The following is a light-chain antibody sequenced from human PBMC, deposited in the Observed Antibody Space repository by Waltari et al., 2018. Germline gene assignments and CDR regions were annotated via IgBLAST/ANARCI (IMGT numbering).Light chain of an antibody. Sequence: QSVLTQPPSASGTPGQKITISCSGSSSNIGRNNVNWYYHLPGTAPKLLIYLNDQRPSGVPNRFSGSKSGTSASLAISGLHSADEAYFYCAAWDDSLNSYVFGTGTTVTVL. CDR2: LND. V-gene: IGLV1-44*01. CDR1: SSNIGRNN. J-gene: IGLJ1*01. CDR3: AAWDDSLNSYV.